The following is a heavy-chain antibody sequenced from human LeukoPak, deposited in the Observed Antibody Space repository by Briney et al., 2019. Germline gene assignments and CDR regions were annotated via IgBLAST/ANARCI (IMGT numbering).Heavy chain of an antibody. CDR2: ISPNNGDT. D-gene: IGHD6-13*01. Sequence: ASVTVSCKATGYTFTDYYIHWVRQAPGQGLEWMAWISPNNGDTSYAPKFQGRATMTTDTSIRTAHMDLYSLRSDDTAIYYCARGGGGMYSSPDHWGQGTLVTVSS. CDR1: GYTFTDYY. CDR3: ARGGGGMYSSPDH. J-gene: IGHJ4*02. V-gene: IGHV1-2*02.